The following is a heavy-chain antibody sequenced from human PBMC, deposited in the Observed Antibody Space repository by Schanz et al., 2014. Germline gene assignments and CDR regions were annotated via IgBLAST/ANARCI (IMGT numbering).Heavy chain of an antibody. Sequence: EVQLVESGGGLVQPGGSLRLSCAASGFTFSSYCINWVRQAPGKGLEWVANINQDGSEKYYVDSVKGRFTISRDNAKNSLYLQMNGLRAEDTAVYYCAKEKEEVAADGSCFDYWGQGTLVTVSS. CDR1: GFTFSSYC. CDR3: AKEKEEVAADGSCFDY. J-gene: IGHJ4*02. D-gene: IGHD6-13*01. V-gene: IGHV3-7*01. CDR2: INQDGSEK.